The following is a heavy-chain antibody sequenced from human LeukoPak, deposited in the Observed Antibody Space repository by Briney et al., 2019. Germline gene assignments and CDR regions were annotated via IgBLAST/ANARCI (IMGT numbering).Heavy chain of an antibody. J-gene: IGHJ5*02. Sequence: GGSLRLSCAASGFTVSSNYMSWVRQAPGKGLEWVSVIYSGGSTYYADSVKGRFTISRDNSKNTLYLQMNSLRAEDTVVYYCARARYNWNYGFDPWGQGTLVTVSS. CDR2: IYSGGST. CDR1: GFTVSSNY. CDR3: ARARYNWNYGFDP. V-gene: IGHV3-66*02. D-gene: IGHD1-7*01.